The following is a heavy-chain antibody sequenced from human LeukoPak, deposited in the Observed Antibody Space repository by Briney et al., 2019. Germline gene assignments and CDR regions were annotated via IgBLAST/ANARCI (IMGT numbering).Heavy chain of an antibody. J-gene: IGHJ4*02. CDR3: ARLYTGSWYFGY. D-gene: IGHD6-13*01. CDR1: GYSISSGYY. V-gene: IGHV4-38-2*01. Sequence: PSETLSLTCAVSGYSISSGYYWGWIRQPPGKGLEWIGNLYHSGSTYYNPSLKSRVTISVDTSKNQFSLKLSSVTAADTAMYYCARLYTGSWYFGYWGQGTLVTVSS. CDR2: LYHSGST.